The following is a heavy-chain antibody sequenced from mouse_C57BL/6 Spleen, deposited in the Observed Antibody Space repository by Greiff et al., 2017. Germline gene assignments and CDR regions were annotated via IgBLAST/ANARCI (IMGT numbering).Heavy chain of an antibody. V-gene: IGHV2-2*01. CDR3: ARNSNYYSNYEDAY. D-gene: IGHD2-5*01. J-gene: IGHJ3*01. Sequence: VKLQQSGPGLVQPSQSLSISCTASGFSITSYGVHWVRQSPGKGLEWLGVIWSGGSTDYNAAFISRLSISKDNSKSQVFFKMNSLEADDTAIYYCARNSNYYSNYEDAYWGQGTLVTVSA. CDR1: GFSITSYG. CDR2: IWSGGST.